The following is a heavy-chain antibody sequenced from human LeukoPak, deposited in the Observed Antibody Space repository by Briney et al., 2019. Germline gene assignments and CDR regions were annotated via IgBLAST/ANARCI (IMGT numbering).Heavy chain of an antibody. V-gene: IGHV4-34*01. Sequence: SETLSLTCAVYGGSFSGYYWSWIRQPPGKGLEWIGSMHYSGSTYYNPSLKSQVTISADTSKNQFSLKLSSVTAADTAVYYCARGEEYYDILTGQYYFDYWGQGTLVTVSS. CDR3: ARGEEYYDILTGQYYFDY. D-gene: IGHD3-9*01. J-gene: IGHJ4*02. CDR2: MHYSGST. CDR1: GGSFSGYY.